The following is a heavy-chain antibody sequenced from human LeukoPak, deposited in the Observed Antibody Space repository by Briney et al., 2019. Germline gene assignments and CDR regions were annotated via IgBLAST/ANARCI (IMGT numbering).Heavy chain of an antibody. Sequence: PGGPLSLSCAASGFIVNSNHMNGVRQTPEKGLEWVPIIYSGAGTNYADSVKGRCTISRDNSKNTLYLQMNSLRAEDSAVYYCAISHGSGKHWFDPWGQGTPVTVSS. D-gene: IGHD3-10*01. CDR1: GFIVNSNH. J-gene: IGHJ5*02. V-gene: IGHV3-53*01. CDR2: IYSGAGT. CDR3: AISHGSGKHWFDP.